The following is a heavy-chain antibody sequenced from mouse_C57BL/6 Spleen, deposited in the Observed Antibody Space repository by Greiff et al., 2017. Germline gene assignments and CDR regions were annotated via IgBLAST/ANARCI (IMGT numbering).Heavy chain of an antibody. CDR2: IYPGSGNT. D-gene: IGHD1-2*01. Sequence: VQLQQSGAELVRPGASVKLSCKASGYTFTDYYINWVKQRPGQGLEWIARIYPGSGNTYYNEKFKGKATLTAEKSSSTTYMQLSSLTSEDSAVYFCERVQDYGDYYAMDYWGQGTSVTVSS. J-gene: IGHJ4*01. CDR1: GYTFTDYY. CDR3: ERVQDYGDYYAMDY. V-gene: IGHV1-76*01.